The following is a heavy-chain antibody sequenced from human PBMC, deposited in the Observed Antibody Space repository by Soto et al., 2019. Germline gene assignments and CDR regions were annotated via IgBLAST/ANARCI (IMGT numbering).Heavy chain of an antibody. V-gene: IGHV3-23*01. J-gene: IGHJ4*02. CDR1: GFIFSNYA. CDR3: AKDTGRGGGSVFDY. D-gene: IGHD2-15*01. Sequence: LRLSCAPSGFIFSNYAMSWVRQARGKGLEWVSAISGSGADTYYTESVKGRFTISRDNFKNTLYLQMNSLRAEDTAVYYCAKDTGRGGGSVFDYWGQGTLVTVSS. CDR2: ISGSGADT.